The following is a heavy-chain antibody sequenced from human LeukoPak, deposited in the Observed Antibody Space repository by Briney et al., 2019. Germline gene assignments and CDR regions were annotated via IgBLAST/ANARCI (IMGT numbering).Heavy chain of an antibody. Sequence: GGSLRLPCAASGFTFSNAWMSWVRQAPGKGLEWVGRIKSKTDGGTTDYAAPVKGRFTISRDDSKNTLYLQMNSLKTEDTAVYYCTTAGRIAARRTDYWGQGTLVTVSS. CDR1: GFTFSNAW. V-gene: IGHV3-15*01. J-gene: IGHJ4*02. D-gene: IGHD6-6*01. CDR3: TTAGRIAARRTDY. CDR2: IKSKTDGGTT.